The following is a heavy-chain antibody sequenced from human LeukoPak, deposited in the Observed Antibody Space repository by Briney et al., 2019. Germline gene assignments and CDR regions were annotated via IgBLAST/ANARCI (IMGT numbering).Heavy chain of an antibody. J-gene: IGHJ5*02. CDR1: GYTFTGYY. Sequence: GASVKVSCKASGYTFTGYYMHWVRQAPGQGLEWMGWINPNSGGTNYAQKFQGRVTMTRDTSISTAYMERSRLRSDDTAVYYCAREITIFGVDPSGGWFDPWGQGTLVTVSS. CDR2: INPNSGGT. CDR3: AREITIFGVDPSGGWFDP. D-gene: IGHD3-3*01. V-gene: IGHV1-2*02.